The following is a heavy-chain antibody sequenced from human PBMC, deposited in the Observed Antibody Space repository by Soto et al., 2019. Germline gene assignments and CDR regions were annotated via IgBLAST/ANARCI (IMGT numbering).Heavy chain of an antibody. J-gene: IGHJ6*04. CDR2: THWIRGDT. Sequence: QLVESGGGLVQPGRSLRLSCPASGLTFNGHAMHWVLQAPGKGLAWVSGTHWIRGDTGYADSVKGRFTISKDNAKNSLYLQMSSLRADDTALYYCTGDGSAGGVDVWGKGTTVIVSS. CDR3: TGDGSAGGVDV. V-gene: IGHV3-9*01. D-gene: IGHD3-16*01. CDR1: GLTFNGHA.